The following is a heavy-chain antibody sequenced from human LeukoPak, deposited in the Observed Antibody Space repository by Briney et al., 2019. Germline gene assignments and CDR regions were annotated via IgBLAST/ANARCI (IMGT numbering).Heavy chain of an antibody. CDR1: GITFSAYT. Sequence: PGGSLRLSCEASGITFSAYTMNWVRQAPGKGLEWVSSISGSGSYIFYADSVKGRFTISRDNAKNSLYLQMSSLRVEDTAVYYCASDRSLIASLYYFDNWGQGTLVTVS. J-gene: IGHJ4*02. V-gene: IGHV3-21*01. D-gene: IGHD3-22*01. CDR3: ASDRSLIASLYYFDN. CDR2: ISGSGSYI.